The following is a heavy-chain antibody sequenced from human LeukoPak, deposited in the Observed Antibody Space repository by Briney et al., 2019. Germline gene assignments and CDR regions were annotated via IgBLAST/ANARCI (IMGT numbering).Heavy chain of an antibody. CDR2: ISSSSSYI. CDR1: GFTFSSYS. CDR3: ARNLGYCSSISCYPWFDP. D-gene: IGHD2-2*01. J-gene: IGHJ5*02. V-gene: IGHV3-21*04. Sequence: GGSLRLSCAASGFTFSSYSMNWVRQAPGKGLEWVSSISSSSSYIYYADSVKGRFTISRDNAKNSLYLQMNSLRAEDTAVYYCARNLGYCSSISCYPWFDPWGQGTLVTVSS.